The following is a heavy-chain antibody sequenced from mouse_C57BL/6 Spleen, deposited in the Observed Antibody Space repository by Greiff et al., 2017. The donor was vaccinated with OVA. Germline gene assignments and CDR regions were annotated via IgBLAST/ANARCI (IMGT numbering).Heavy chain of an antibody. J-gene: IGHJ4*01. D-gene: IGHD1-1*01. CDR3: ATGYGSSYGAMDY. V-gene: IGHV3-6*01. CDR1: GYSITSGYY. Sequence: EVQLKESGPGLVKPSQSLSLTCSVTGYSITSGYYWNWIRQFPGNKLEWMGYISYDGSNNYNPSLKNRISITRDTSKNQFFLKLNSVTTEDTATYYCATGYGSSYGAMDYWGQGTSVTVSS. CDR2: ISYDGSN.